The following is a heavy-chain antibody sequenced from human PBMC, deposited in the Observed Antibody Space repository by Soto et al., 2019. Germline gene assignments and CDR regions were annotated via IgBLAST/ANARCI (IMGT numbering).Heavy chain of an antibody. V-gene: IGHV4-30-4*01. Sequence: QVQLQESGPGLVKPSQTLSLTCTVSSGSISSGDYYWSWIRQPPGKRLEWIGYIYYSGSTYYNPSLNNRLTIGVDTSKTQFSLKLSSVTAADTAVYYCASLMRNNWPYYFDYWGQGSLVTVSS. CDR1: SGSISSGDYY. D-gene: IGHD1-1*01. CDR2: IYYSGST. CDR3: ASLMRNNWPYYFDY. J-gene: IGHJ4*02.